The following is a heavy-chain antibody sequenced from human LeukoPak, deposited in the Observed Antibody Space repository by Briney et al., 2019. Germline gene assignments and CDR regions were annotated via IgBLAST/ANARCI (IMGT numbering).Heavy chain of an antibody. V-gene: IGHV3-48*03. D-gene: IGHD2-15*01. CDR1: GFTFSSFE. Sequence: GGSLRLSCAASGFTFSSFEMNWVRQAPGKGLEWVSYISSSGSTIYYADSVKGRFTISRDNAKNSLYLQMNSLRAEDTAVYYCARDPDELLHYFDYWGQGTLVTVSS. CDR2: ISSSGSTI. CDR3: ARDPDELLHYFDY. J-gene: IGHJ4*02.